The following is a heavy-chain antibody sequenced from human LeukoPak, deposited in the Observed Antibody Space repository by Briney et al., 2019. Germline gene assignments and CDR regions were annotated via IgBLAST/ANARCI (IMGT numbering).Heavy chain of an antibody. Sequence: GGSLRLSCRVYGFTFGDYAMSWFRQAPGKGREWVGFIRSKAYGGTTEYAASVKGRFTISRDDSKSIAYLQMNSLKTEDTAVYYCTRVVAGDRDPYFDYWGQGTLVTVSS. CDR3: TRVVAGDRDPYFDY. CDR1: GFTFGDYA. CDR2: IRSKAYGGTT. V-gene: IGHV3-49*03. J-gene: IGHJ4*02. D-gene: IGHD6-19*01.